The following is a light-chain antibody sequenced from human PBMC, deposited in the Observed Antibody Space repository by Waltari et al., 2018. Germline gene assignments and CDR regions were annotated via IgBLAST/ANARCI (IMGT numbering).Light chain of an antibody. J-gene: IGKJ1*01. V-gene: IGKV1-12*01. Sequence: DIQMTQSPSSLSASVGDRVTITCQASQGISNWLAWYQQKPGKAPRLLISATSNLQSGVPSRFSGRRSGTEFTLTISSLQPEDFATYYCQQHNSYPPTFVQGTEVEI. CDR3: QQHNSYPPT. CDR2: ATS. CDR1: QGISNW.